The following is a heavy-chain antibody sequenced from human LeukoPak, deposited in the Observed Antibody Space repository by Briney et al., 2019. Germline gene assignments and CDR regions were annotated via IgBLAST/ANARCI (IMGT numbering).Heavy chain of an antibody. V-gene: IGHV3-23*01. J-gene: IGHJ4*02. CDR2: ISGSGSSS. CDR1: GFTFSNYA. CDR3: AKDFLYNVVDY. Sequence: PGGSQRLSCAASGFTFSNYAMTWVRQAPGMGLEWVSSISGSGSSSYYADSVKGRFTVSRDNSKNTLHLQMNSLRAEDTAVYYCAKDFLYNVVDYWGQGTLVAVSS. D-gene: IGHD3-10*01.